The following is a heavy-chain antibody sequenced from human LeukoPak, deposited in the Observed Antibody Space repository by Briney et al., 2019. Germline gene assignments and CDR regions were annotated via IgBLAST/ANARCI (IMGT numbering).Heavy chain of an antibody. D-gene: IGHD2-15*01. V-gene: IGHV3-21*06. J-gene: IGHJ6*03. CDR2: ISSSSSYM. CDR1: GFTFSSYS. CDR3: ARGGSCSGATCYSPLYYYFYYMDV. Sequence: SGGSLRLSCAASGFTFSSYSMNWVRQAPGKGLEWVSSISSSSSYMYYADSVKGRFTISRDNGKNSLYLQMNSLTAEDTGVYFCARGGSCSGATCYSPLYYYFYYMDVWGKGTTVTVSS.